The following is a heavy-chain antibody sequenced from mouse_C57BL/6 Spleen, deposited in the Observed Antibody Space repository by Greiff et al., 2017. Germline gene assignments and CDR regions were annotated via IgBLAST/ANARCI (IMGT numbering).Heavy chain of an antibody. Sequence: QVQLQQSGAELARPGASVKMSCKASGYTFTSYTMPWVKQRPGQGLEWIGYINPSSGYTKYNQKFKDKATLTVDTSSSTAYMQLSSLTSEDSAVYYGARRGGSKDAMDDWGQGTSVTASS. CDR1: GYTFTSYT. V-gene: IGHV1-4*01. D-gene: IGHD1-1*01. J-gene: IGHJ4*01. CDR3: ARRGGSKDAMDD. CDR2: INPSSGYT.